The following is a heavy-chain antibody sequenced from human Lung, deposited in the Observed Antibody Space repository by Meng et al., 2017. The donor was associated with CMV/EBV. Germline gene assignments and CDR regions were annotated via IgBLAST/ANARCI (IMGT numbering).Heavy chain of an antibody. CDR2: ISSSSSYI. V-gene: IGHV3-21*01. CDR1: RFTFSSYS. D-gene: IGHD3-3*01. Sequence: GEXXKISCAASRFTFSSYSMNWVRQAPGKGLEWVSSISSSSSYIYYADSVKGRFTISRDNAKNSLYLQMNSLRAEDTAVYYCARERTQDDFWSGYCFDYWGQGXLVTVSS. CDR3: ARERTQDDFWSGYCFDY. J-gene: IGHJ4*02.